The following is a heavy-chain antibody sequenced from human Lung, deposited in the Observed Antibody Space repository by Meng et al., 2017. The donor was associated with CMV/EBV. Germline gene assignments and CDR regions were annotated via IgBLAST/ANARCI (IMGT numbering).Heavy chain of an antibody. CDR1: GYTFSYYD. CDR2: MNPNRGNT. V-gene: IGHV1-8*01. D-gene: IGHD2/OR15-2a*01. Sequence: SVXVSXXASGYTFSYYDIIWVRQASGQGLEWVGWMNPNRGNTAYAQKFQGRVTMTRDTSTSIAYMELSSLRSGDTAVYYCARGQVQCSTINCHDYRFSGMDVWGQGXTVXVS. J-gene: IGHJ6*02. CDR3: ARGQVQCSTINCHDYRFSGMDV.